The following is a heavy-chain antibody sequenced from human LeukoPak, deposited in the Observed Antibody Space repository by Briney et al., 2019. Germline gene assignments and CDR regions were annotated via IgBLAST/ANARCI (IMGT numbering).Heavy chain of an antibody. CDR1: GFTFSSYA. Sequence: GGSLRLSRAASGFTFSSYAMHWVSQAPGKGLEGVVVISYDGSNKYYADSVKGRFTISRDNSKNTLYLQMNSLRAEDTAVYYCARDPYSSSWLDYWGQGTLVTVSS. J-gene: IGHJ4*02. CDR3: ARDPYSSSWLDY. V-gene: IGHV3-30*04. D-gene: IGHD6-13*01. CDR2: ISYDGSNK.